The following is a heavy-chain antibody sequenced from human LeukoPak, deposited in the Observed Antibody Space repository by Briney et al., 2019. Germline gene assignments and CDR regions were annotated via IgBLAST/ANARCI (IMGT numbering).Heavy chain of an antibody. D-gene: IGHD2-21*02. Sequence: SETLSLTCTVYGGSISNYYWSWIRQPAGKGLEWIGRISASGNTNYNPSLKSRVTMSVDTSMNLFALKLSSVTAADTAVYYCARQGVATAIDYWGQGTLVTVSS. J-gene: IGHJ4*02. CDR3: ARQGVATAIDY. CDR1: GGSISNYY. V-gene: IGHV4-4*07. CDR2: ISASGNT.